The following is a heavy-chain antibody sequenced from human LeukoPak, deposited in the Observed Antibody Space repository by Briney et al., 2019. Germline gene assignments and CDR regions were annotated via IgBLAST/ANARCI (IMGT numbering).Heavy chain of an antibody. Sequence: GGSLRLSCAASGFTFSSYSMNWVRQAPGKGLEWVSSISSSSSYIYYADSVKGRFTISRDNAKNSLYLQMNSLRAEDTAVYYCARDSSSWTPFDYWGQGTLVTVFS. CDR1: GFTFSSYS. V-gene: IGHV3-21*01. D-gene: IGHD6-13*01. CDR3: ARDSSSWTPFDY. J-gene: IGHJ4*02. CDR2: ISSSSSYI.